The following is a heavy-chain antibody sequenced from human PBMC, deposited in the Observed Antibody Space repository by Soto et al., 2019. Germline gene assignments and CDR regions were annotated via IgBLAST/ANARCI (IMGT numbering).Heavy chain of an antibody. CDR1: GFTFSNYG. CDR3: AKTQWELLWDHDS. V-gene: IGHV3-30*18. Sequence: QVQLVESGGGVVQPGRSLRLSCAASGFTFSNYGMHWVRQAPGKGLEWVAVISYDGSNKYYADSVKGRFTISRGDSKNTLYLPMNRQRAENTAVYYCAKTQWELLWDHDSWGQGTQVTFSS. J-gene: IGHJ5*01. CDR2: ISYDGSNK. D-gene: IGHD1-26*01.